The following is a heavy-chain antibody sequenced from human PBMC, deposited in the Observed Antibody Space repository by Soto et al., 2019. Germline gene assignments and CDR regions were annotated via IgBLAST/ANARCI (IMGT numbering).Heavy chain of an antibody. J-gene: IGHJ4*02. CDR1: GFTFSDYY. CDR2: ISSSGSTI. V-gene: IGHV3-11*01. D-gene: IGHD2-2*01. Sequence: GGSLRLSCAASGFTFSDYYMSWIRQAPGKGLEWVSYISSSGSTIYYADSVKGRFTISRDNAKNSLYLQMNSLRAEDTAVYYCARDHQGHCSSTSCPPPSHFDYWGQGTLVTVSS. CDR3: ARDHQGHCSSTSCPPPSHFDY.